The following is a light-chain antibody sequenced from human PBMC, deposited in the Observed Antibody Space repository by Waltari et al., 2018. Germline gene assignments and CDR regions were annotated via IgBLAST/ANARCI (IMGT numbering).Light chain of an antibody. CDR3: QHYVRLPVT. CDR1: QSVGRT. CDR2: GAS. J-gene: IGKJ1*01. Sequence: EIVLTQSPGTLSLSPGERAILSCRASQSVGRTLAWYQQKPGQAPRLLIYGASNRATGIPDRFSGSGSGIDFSLTISRLEPEDFSVYYCQHYVRLPVTFGQGTRVEI. V-gene: IGKV3-20*01.